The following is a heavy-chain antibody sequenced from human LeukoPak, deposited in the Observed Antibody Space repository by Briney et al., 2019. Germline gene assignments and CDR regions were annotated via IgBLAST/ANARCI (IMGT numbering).Heavy chain of an antibody. CDR1: GFTFSSYA. CDR2: ISYDGSNK. Sequence: GGSLRLSCAASGFTFSSYAMHWVRQAPGKGLEWVAVISYDGSNKYYADSVKGRFTISRDNSKNTLYLQMNSLRAEDTAVYYCARGNYWPAATNFDYWGQGTLVTVSS. D-gene: IGHD2-2*01. J-gene: IGHJ4*02. CDR3: ARGNYWPAATNFDY. V-gene: IGHV3-30*04.